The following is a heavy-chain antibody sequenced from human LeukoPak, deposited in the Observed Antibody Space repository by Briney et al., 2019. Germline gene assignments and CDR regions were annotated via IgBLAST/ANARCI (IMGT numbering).Heavy chain of an antibody. CDR1: GGSVSSNNYQ. V-gene: IGHV4-61*01. CDR3: ARGLSAIVH. J-gene: IGHJ4*02. Sequence: SETLSLTCIVSGGSVSSNNYQWNWIRQPPGKGLEWIGDIYYTGSTNYNPSLKSRVTISVDTSKNQFSLKLSSVTAADTAVYYCARGLSAIVHWGQGTLVTVSS. D-gene: IGHD2-21*02. CDR2: IYYTGST.